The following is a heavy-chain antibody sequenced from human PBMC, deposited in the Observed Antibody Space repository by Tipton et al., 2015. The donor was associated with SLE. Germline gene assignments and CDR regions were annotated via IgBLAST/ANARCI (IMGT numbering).Heavy chain of an antibody. CDR1: GFTFSSYW. Sequence: GSLRLSCAASGFTFSSYWMSWVRQAPGKGLEWVANIKQDGSEKYYVDSVKGRFTISRDNAKNSLYLQMNSLRAEDTAVYYCARLGPPYGDTEGMDVWGQGTTVTVSS. J-gene: IGHJ6*02. D-gene: IGHD4-17*01. CDR3: ARLGPPYGDTEGMDV. CDR2: IKQDGSEK. V-gene: IGHV3-7*01.